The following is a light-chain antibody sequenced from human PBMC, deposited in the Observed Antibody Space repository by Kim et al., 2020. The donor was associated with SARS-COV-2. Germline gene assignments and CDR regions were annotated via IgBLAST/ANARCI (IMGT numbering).Light chain of an antibody. CDR1: SSNIGGNT. CDR3: ATWDGSLNGWV. Sequence: QSVLTQPPSASGTPGQRVTISCSGSSSNIGGNTVNWYQHLPGTAPKLLIDSNNQRPSGVPDRFSGSKSGTSASLAISGLQSEDEADYYCATWDGSLNGWVFGGGTKLTVL. J-gene: IGLJ3*02. CDR2: SNN. V-gene: IGLV1-44*01.